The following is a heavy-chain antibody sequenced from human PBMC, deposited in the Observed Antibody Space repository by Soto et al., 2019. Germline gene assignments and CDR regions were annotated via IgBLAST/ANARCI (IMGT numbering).Heavy chain of an antibody. D-gene: IGHD2-2*01. CDR3: AREVPLLSPAAPNWFDP. Sequence: PSETLSLTCTVSGGSTSSGDYYWSWIRQPPGKGLEWIGYIYYSGSTYYNPSLKSRVTISVDTSKNQFSLKLSSVTAADTAVYYCAREVPLLSPAAPNWFDPWGQGTLVTVSS. V-gene: IGHV4-30-4*01. J-gene: IGHJ5*02. CDR2: IYYSGST. CDR1: GGSTSSGDYY.